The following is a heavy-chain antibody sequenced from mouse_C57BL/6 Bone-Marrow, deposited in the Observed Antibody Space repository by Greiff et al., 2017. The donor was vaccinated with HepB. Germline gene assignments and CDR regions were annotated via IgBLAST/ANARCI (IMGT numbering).Heavy chain of an antibody. CDR2: INYDGSST. CDR1: GFTFSDYY. J-gene: IGHJ2*01. V-gene: IGHV5-16*01. Sequence: EVMLVESEGGLAQPGRSMKLSCTVSGFTFSDYYMAWVRQVPEKGLEWVANINYDGSSTYYLDSLKSCFIISRDNAKHILYLQMSSLKSEDTATYCFARDLGYFDYWGQGTTLTVSS. CDR3: ARDLGYFDY. D-gene: IGHD3-1*01.